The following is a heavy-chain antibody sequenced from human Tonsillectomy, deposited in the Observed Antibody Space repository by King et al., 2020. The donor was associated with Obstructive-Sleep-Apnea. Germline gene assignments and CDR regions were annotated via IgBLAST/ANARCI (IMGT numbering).Heavy chain of an antibody. V-gene: IGHV4-34*01. CDR1: GGSFSGYY. CDR2: INHSGST. CDR3: ARGPAFLTGLSSCAFDI. D-gene: IGHD3-9*01. Sequence: VQLQQWGAGLLEPSETLSLTCAVYGGSFSGYYWSWIRQPPGKGLEWIGEINHSGSTNYNPSLKSRVTISVDTSKNQFSLKLSSVTAADTAVYYCARGPAFLTGLSSCAFDIWGQGTMVTVSS. J-gene: IGHJ3*02.